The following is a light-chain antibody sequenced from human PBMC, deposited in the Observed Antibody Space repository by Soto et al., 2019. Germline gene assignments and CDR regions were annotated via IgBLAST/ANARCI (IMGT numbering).Light chain of an antibody. Sequence: EIVMTQSPATLSVSPGERATLSCRASQSVSSNLAWYQQKPGQAPRLLIYGPSTRATGIPARFSGSGSGTEFTLTISSLQSEDFAVYYCQQYNNWPRDTFGQGTKLEIK. CDR2: GPS. CDR3: QQYNNWPRDT. V-gene: IGKV3-15*01. CDR1: QSVSSN. J-gene: IGKJ2*01.